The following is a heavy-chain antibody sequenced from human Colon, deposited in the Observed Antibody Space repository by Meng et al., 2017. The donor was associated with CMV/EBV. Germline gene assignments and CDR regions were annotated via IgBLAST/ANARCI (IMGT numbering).Heavy chain of an antibody. CDR3: ARRRGGYSRFAPGNFDY. V-gene: IGHV1-8*03. D-gene: IGHD5-12*01. CDR1: YTFTSYD. J-gene: IGHJ4*02. Sequence: YTFTSYDINWVRQATGQGLGWMGWMNPNSGNTGYAQKFQGRVTITRNTSISTAYMELSSLRSEDTAVYYCARRRGGYSRFAPGNFDYWGQGTLVTVSS. CDR2: MNPNSGNT.